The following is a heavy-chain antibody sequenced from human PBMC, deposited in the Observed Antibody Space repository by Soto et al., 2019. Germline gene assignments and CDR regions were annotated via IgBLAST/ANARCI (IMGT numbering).Heavy chain of an antibody. Sequence: PSETLSLTYTVSGGSISSYYWSWIRQPPGKGLEWIWYIYYSGSTNYNPSLKSRVTISVDTSKNQFSLKLSSVTAADTAVYYCARDGGYSSSWFNYWGQGTLVTVSS. CDR1: GGSISSYY. D-gene: IGHD6-13*01. J-gene: IGHJ4*02. V-gene: IGHV4-59*01. CDR3: ARDGGYSSSWFNY. CDR2: IYYSGST.